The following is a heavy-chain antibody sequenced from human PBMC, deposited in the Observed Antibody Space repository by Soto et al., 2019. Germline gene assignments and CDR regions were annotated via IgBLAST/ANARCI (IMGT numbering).Heavy chain of an antibody. Sequence: QVQLVQSGAEVKKPGSSVKVSCKASGGTFSSYTISWVRQAPGQGLEWMGRIIPILGIANYAKKFQGRVTITADKSTSTAYMELSSLRSEDTAVYYCARGLRWLKDRANWLDPWGQGTLVTVSS. CDR1: GGTFSSYT. D-gene: IGHD4-17*01. V-gene: IGHV1-69*02. CDR2: IIPILGIA. J-gene: IGHJ5*02. CDR3: ARGLRWLKDRANWLDP.